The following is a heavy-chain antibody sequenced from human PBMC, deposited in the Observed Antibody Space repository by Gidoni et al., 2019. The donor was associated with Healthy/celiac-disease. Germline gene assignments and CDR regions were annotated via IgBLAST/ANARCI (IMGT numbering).Heavy chain of an antibody. Sequence: QVQLVESGGGVVQPGRSLRLSCAASGFTFSSYGMHWVRQAPGKGLEGVAVISYDGSNKYYADSVKGRFTIARDNSKNTLYLQMNSLRAEDTAVYYCAKEAGGSGCLDYWGQGTLVTVSS. CDR1: GFTFSSYG. V-gene: IGHV3-30*18. D-gene: IGHD6-19*01. CDR3: AKEAGGSGCLDY. CDR2: ISYDGSNK. J-gene: IGHJ4*02.